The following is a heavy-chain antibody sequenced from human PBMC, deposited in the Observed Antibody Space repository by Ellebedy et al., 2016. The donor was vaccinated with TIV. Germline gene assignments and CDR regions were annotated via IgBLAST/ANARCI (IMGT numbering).Heavy chain of an antibody. CDR2: IFPGDSNA. CDR1: GYDFTNYW. V-gene: IGHV5-51*01. D-gene: IGHD7-27*01. CDR3: AKLLGYYCDY. J-gene: IGHJ4*02. Sequence: KVSCKGSGYDFTNYWIGWVRQMPGKGLELMGIIFPGDSNASYSPSFQGQVTISVDKSISTAYLQWTSLKASDTAIYYGAKLLGYYCDYWGQGTLVTVPS.